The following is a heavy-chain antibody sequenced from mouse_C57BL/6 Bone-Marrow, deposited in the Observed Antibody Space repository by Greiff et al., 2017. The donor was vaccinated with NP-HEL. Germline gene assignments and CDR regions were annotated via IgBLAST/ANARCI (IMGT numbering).Heavy chain of an antibody. D-gene: IGHD4-1*01. J-gene: IGHJ1*03. CDR1: GYTFTSYW. CDR2: IDPSDSYT. Sequence: VQLQQPGAELVMPGASVKLSCKASGYTFTSYWMHWVKQRPGQGLEWIGEIDPSDSYTNYNQKFKGKSTLTVDKSSSTAYMQISSLTSEDAAVYYGARDRLTGTRWYFDVWGTGTTVTVSS. CDR3: ARDRLTGTRWYFDV. V-gene: IGHV1-69*01.